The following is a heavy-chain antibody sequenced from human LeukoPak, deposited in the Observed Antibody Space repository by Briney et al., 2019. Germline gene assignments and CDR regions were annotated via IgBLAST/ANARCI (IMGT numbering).Heavy chain of an antibody. CDR2: IYYSGST. D-gene: IGHD3-3*01. J-gene: IGHJ5*02. V-gene: IGHV4-30-4*07. CDR3: ARGYDFWSGLLGGWFDP. Sequence: SETLSLTCGVSGGSISSAGYSWSWIRQPPGKGLEWIAYIYYSGSTYYNPSLKSRVTISVDTSKNQFSLKLSSVTAADTAVYYCARGYDFWSGLLGGWFDPWGQGTLVTVSS. CDR1: GGSISSAGYS.